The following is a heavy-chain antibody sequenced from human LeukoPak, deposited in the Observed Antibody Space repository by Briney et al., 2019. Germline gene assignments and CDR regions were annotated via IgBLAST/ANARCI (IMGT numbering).Heavy chain of an antibody. CDR2: IIPILGIA. V-gene: IGHV1-69*02. D-gene: IGHD3-10*01. J-gene: IGHJ6*02. CDR3: ASPMVRGVHYGMDV. Sequence: SVKVSCKASGGTFSSYTISWVRQAPGQGLEWMGRIIPILGIANYAQKFQGRVTITADKSTSTAYMELSSLRSEDTAVYFCASPMVRGVHYGMDVWGQGTTVTVSS. CDR1: GGTFSSYT.